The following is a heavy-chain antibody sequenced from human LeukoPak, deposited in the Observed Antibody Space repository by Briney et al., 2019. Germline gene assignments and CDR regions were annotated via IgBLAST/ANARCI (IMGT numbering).Heavy chain of an antibody. CDR2: IYYSGST. V-gene: IGHV4-39*07. D-gene: IGHD3-16*02. CDR1: GGSISGSSYY. CDR3: ARVRRDYVWGSYRYHHFDY. Sequence: SETLSLTCTVSGGSISGSSYYWGWIRQPPGKGLEWIGSIYYSGSTYYNPSLKSRVTISVDTSKNQFSLKLSSVTAADTAVYYCARVRRDYVWGSYRYHHFDYWGQGTLVTVSS. J-gene: IGHJ4*02.